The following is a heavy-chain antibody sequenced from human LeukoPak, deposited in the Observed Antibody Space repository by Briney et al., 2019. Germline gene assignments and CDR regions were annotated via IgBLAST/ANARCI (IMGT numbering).Heavy chain of an antibody. CDR2: IYSGGST. Sequence: TGGSLRLSCAASGFTVSSNYMSWVRQAPGKGLEWVSVIYSGGSTYYADSVKGRFTISRDNSKNTLYLQMNSLRAEDTAVYYCARARIAVAGTRWFDPWGQGTLSPSPQ. CDR1: GFTVSSNY. CDR3: ARARIAVAGTRWFDP. J-gene: IGHJ5*02. D-gene: IGHD6-19*01. V-gene: IGHV3-53*01.